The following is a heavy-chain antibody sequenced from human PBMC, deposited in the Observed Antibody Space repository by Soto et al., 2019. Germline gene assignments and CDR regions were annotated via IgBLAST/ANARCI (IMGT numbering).Heavy chain of an antibody. CDR1: GDSVSSNSAA. V-gene: IGHV6-1*01. Sequence: PSQTLSLTCAISGDSVSSNSAAWNWIRQSPSRGLEWLGRTYYRSKWYNDYAVSVKSRITINADTSKNQFSLQLNSVTPEDTAVYYCARESLRYYDILTGYLSYYYYGMDVWGQGTTVTVSS. J-gene: IGHJ6*02. CDR2: TYYRSKWYN. D-gene: IGHD3-9*01. CDR3: ARESLRYYDILTGYLSYYYYGMDV.